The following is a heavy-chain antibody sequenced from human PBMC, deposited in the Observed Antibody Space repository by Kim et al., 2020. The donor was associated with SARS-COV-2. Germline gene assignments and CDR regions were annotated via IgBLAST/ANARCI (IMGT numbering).Heavy chain of an antibody. D-gene: IGHD5-18*01. CDR1: GGSISSYY. J-gene: IGHJ4*02. CDR3: ARHSLRWHSYGFDY. Sequence: SETLSLTCTVSGGSISSYYWSWIRQPPGKGLEWIGYIYYSGSTNYNPSLKSRVTISVDTSKNQFSLKLSSVTAADTAVYYCARHSLRWHSYGFDYWGQGTLVTVSS. V-gene: IGHV4-59*08. CDR2: IYYSGST.